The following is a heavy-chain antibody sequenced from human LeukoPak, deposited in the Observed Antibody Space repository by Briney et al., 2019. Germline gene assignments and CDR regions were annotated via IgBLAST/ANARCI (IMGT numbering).Heavy chain of an antibody. CDR3: ARTTKYYDFWSGYYFDY. CDR1: GFTVSSNY. J-gene: IGHJ4*02. CDR2: IYSDGTT. D-gene: IGHD3-3*01. V-gene: IGHV3-53*01. Sequence: GGSLRLSCAASGFTVSSNYMSWVRQAPGKGLEWVSVIYSDGTTYYADSVKGRFTISRDNSKNTLYLQMNSLRAEDTAVYYCARTTKYYDFWSGYYFDYWGQGTLVTVSS.